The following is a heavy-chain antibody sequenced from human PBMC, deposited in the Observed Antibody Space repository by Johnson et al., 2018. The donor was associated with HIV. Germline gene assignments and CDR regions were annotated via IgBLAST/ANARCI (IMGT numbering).Heavy chain of an antibody. J-gene: IGHJ3*02. CDR2: ISGSGGST. Sequence: EQLVESGGGLVQRGGSLRLSCSGSGFSISNYWMSWVRQAPGKGLEWVSAISGSGGSTYYADSVKGRFTISRDNSKNSLYLQMNSLRAEDTAVYYCATSMGATALAFDIWGQGTMVTVSS. CDR3: ATSMGATALAFDI. D-gene: IGHD1-26*01. V-gene: IGHV3-23*04. CDR1: GFSISNYW.